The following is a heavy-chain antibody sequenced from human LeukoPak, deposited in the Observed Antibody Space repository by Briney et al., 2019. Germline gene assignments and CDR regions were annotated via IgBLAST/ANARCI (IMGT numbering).Heavy chain of an antibody. CDR1: GGTFSSYA. J-gene: IGHJ4*02. CDR3: ARDGGGRYYDSSSYYGY. CDR2: IIPIFGTA. D-gene: IGHD3-22*01. Sequence: SVKVSCKASGGTFSSYAISWVRQAPGQGLEWMGGIIPIFGTANYAQKFQGRVTITADESTSTAYMELSSLRSEDTAVYYCARDGGGRYYDSSSYYGYWGQGTLVTVSS. V-gene: IGHV1-69*13.